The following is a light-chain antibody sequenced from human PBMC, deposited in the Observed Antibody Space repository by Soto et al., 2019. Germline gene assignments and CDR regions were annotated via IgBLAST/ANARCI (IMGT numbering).Light chain of an antibody. J-gene: IGLJ2*01. Sequence: QSALTQPPSVSGSPGQSITISCTGTSSDVGDYNYVSWYQQHPDKAPKLMIYEVSNRPSGVSSRFSGSKSGNTASLTISGLQAEDEADYYCSSYTSSGTVVFGGGTKLTVL. CDR3: SSYTSSGTVV. V-gene: IGLV2-14*01. CDR1: SSDVGDYNY. CDR2: EVS.